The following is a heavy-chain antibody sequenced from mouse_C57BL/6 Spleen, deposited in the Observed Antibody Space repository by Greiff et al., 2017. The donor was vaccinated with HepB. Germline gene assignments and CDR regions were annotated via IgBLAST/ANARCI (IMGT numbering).Heavy chain of an antibody. CDR3: ARFDYDSRYWYFDV. J-gene: IGHJ1*03. V-gene: IGHV1-72*01. Sequence: KESCKASGYTFTSYWMHWVKQRPGRGLEWIGRIDPNSGGTKYNEKFKSKATLTVDKPSSTAYMQLSSLTSEDSAVYYCARFDYDSRYWYFDVWGTGTTVTVSS. CDR1: GYTFTSYW. CDR2: IDPNSGGT. D-gene: IGHD2-4*01.